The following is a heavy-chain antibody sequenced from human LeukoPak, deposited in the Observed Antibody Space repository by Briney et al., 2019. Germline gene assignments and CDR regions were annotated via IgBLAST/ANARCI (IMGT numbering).Heavy chain of an antibody. Sequence: GESLKISCKGSGYSFTGYWIAWVRQMPGKGLEWMGIIYPGDSDTRYSPYFQGQVTISADKSINTAYLQWSSLKASDTAMYYCARHRDCTNGICYKIDYWGQGTLVTVSS. CDR2: IYPGDSDT. V-gene: IGHV5-51*01. D-gene: IGHD2-8*01. J-gene: IGHJ4*02. CDR3: ARHRDCTNGICYKIDY. CDR1: GYSFTGYW.